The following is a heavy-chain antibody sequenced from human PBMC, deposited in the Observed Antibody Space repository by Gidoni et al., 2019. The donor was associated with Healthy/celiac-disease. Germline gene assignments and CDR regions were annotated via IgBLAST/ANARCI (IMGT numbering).Heavy chain of an antibody. V-gene: IGHV1-18*01. Sequence: QVQLVQSGAEVKKPGASVKVSCKASGYTFTTYGISWVRQAPGQGLEWMGWISANNDNTNYAQKFQGRVTMTTDTSTSTAYMELRSLRSDDTAIYYCARSRAFNCFDPWGQGTLVTVSS. J-gene: IGHJ5*02. CDR1: GYTFTTYG. D-gene: IGHD3-3*02. CDR2: ISANNDNT. CDR3: ARSRAFNCFDP.